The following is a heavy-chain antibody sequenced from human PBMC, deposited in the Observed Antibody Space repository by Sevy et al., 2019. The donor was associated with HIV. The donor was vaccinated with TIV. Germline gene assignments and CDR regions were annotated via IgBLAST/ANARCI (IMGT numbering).Heavy chain of an antibody. D-gene: IGHD3-10*01. CDR1: GFTFSSYS. Sequence: GGSLRLSCAASGFTFSSYSMNWVRHAPGKGLEWVSSISSSSSYIYYADSVKGRFTISRDNAKNSLYLQMNSLRAEDTAVYYCARDPPDYYGSAYGMDVWGQGTTVTVSS. CDR2: ISSSSSYI. J-gene: IGHJ6*02. CDR3: ARDPPDYYGSAYGMDV. V-gene: IGHV3-21*01.